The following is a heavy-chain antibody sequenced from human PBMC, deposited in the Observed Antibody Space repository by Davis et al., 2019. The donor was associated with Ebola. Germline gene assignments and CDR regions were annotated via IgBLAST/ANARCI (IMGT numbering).Heavy chain of an antibody. D-gene: IGHD3-10*02. CDR1: GFTFSSFA. CDR3: ARVYYYVVS. J-gene: IGHJ4*02. Sequence: GESLKISCAASGFTFSSFAMGWVRQAPGKGLEWVANIKQDGSEKYYVDSVKGRFTISRDNAKNSLYLQMNSLRAEDTAVYYCARVYYYVVSWGQGTLVTVSS. CDR2: IKQDGSEK. V-gene: IGHV3-7*01.